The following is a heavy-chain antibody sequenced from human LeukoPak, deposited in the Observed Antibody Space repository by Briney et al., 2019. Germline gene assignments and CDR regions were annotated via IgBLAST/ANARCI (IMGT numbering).Heavy chain of an antibody. Sequence: PGGSLRLSCAASGFTFSSYEMNWVRQAPGKGLEWGSYISSSCSTIYYADSVKGRFTISRDNAKNSLYLQMNSLRAEDTAVYYCAELGITMIGGVWGKGTTVTISS. CDR1: GFTFSSYE. CDR3: AELGITMIGGV. CDR2: ISSSCSTI. J-gene: IGHJ6*04. D-gene: IGHD3-10*02. V-gene: IGHV3-48*03.